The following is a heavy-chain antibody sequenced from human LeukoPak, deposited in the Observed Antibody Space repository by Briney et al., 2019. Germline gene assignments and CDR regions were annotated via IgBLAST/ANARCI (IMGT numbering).Heavy chain of an antibody. CDR1: GGSISNYY. J-gene: IGHJ4*02. CDR3: ARGDGDFDY. V-gene: IGHV4-59*01. D-gene: IGHD4-17*01. CDR2: IHYSGTT. Sequence: SETLSLTCTVSGGSISNYYWTWIRQSPGTGLEWIGYIHYSGTTNYNPSLKSRVTISVDTSKNQFSLKLSSVTAADTAVYYCARGDGDFDYWGQGTLVTVSS.